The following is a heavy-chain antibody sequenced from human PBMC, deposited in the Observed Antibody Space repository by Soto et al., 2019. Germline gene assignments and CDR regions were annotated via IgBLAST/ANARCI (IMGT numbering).Heavy chain of an antibody. J-gene: IGHJ6*02. D-gene: IGHD2-8*01. CDR1: GGFISSYY. CDR3: ARAVGQPNGYYYYGMDV. Sequence: SETLSLTCTVSGGFISSYYWSWIRQPPGKGLEWIGYIHDSGSTNYNPSLKRRVTISVDRSKNQVSLKLSSVTAADTAVYYCARAVGQPNGYYYYGMDVWGQGTTVTVSS. V-gene: IGHV4-59*01. CDR2: IHDSGST.